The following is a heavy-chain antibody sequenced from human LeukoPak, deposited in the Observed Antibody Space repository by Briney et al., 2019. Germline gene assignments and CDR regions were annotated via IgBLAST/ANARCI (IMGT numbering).Heavy chain of an antibody. V-gene: IGHV4-59*01. J-gene: IGHJ4*02. CDR2: IYYSGST. D-gene: IGHD1-26*01. CDR3: ARAPGSYYDY. CDR1: GGSISGYY. Sequence: PSETLSPTCTVSGGSISGYYWGWIRQPPGKGLEWIGYIYYSGSTNYNPSLKSRVTISLDTPKNQFSLKLNSVTAADTAVYFCARAPGSYYDYWGQGTLVTVSS.